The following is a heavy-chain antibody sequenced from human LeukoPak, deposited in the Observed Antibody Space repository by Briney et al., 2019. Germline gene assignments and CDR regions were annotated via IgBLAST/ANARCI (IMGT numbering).Heavy chain of an antibody. D-gene: IGHD3-10*01. CDR3: ARDSGITMVRGVKGFDP. CDR1: GFTFGSYG. Sequence: GGSLRLSCAASGFTFGSYGLHWVRQAPGEGLEWVAVISYDGSNKYYADSVKGRFTISRDNSKNTLYLQMNSLRAEDTAVYYCARDSGITMVRGVKGFDPWGQGTLVTVSS. CDR2: ISYDGSNK. J-gene: IGHJ5*02. V-gene: IGHV3-30*04.